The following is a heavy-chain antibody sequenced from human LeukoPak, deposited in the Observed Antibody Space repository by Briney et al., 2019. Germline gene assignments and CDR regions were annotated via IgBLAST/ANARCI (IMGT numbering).Heavy chain of an antibody. CDR1: GGSISSYY. J-gene: IGHJ4*02. V-gene: IGHV4-59*01. CDR2: IYYSGST. Sequence: SETLSLTCTVSGGSISSYYWSWIRQPPGKGVEWIGYIYYSGSTNYNPSLKSRVTISVDTSKNQFSLKLSSVTAADTAVYYCATLGTAASFDYWGQGTLVTVSS. CDR3: ATLGTAASFDY. D-gene: IGHD6-13*01.